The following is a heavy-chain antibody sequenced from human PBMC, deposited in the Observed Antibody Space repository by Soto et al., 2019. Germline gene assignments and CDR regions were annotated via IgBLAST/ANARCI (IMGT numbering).Heavy chain of an antibody. V-gene: IGHV3-7*03. J-gene: IGHJ6*02. CDR1: GFIFSMYS. CDR3: ARDHLILPAHDFFYGADV. CDR2: IPQDGVDG. Sequence: DVKLVESGGGMVQPGDSLRLSCDVSGFIFSMYSMSWVRQTPGKGLEWVAKIPQDGVDGHYADAVKGRCTISSDNGKNSLYLQMNTLLAEDTAVDYCARDHLILPAHDFFYGADVWGRGATVTFSS. D-gene: IGHD2-21*02.